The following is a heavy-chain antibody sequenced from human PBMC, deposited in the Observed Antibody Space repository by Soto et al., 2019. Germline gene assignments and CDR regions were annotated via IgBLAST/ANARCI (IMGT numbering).Heavy chain of an antibody. Sequence: QVQLQESGPGLVKPSQTLSLICTVSGGSISSGGYYWSWIRQHPGKGLEWIGYIYYSGSTYYNPSLKSRVTISVDTSKNQFSLKLSSVTAADTAVYYCARDSSGYYRADYYYGMDVWGQGTTVTVSS. CDR1: GGSISSGGYY. CDR2: IYYSGST. V-gene: IGHV4-31*03. D-gene: IGHD3-22*01. J-gene: IGHJ6*02. CDR3: ARDSSGYYRADYYYGMDV.